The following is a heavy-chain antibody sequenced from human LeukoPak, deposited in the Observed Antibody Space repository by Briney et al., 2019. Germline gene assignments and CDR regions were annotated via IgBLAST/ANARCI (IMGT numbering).Heavy chain of an antibody. V-gene: IGHV1-24*01. CDR2: FDPEDGET. J-gene: IGHJ4*02. CDR1: GYTLTRLS. CDR3: VTDPYTTTDDNNFEPQGAY. Sequence: VASVKVSFKAPGYTLTRLSIHWVRQPSGKGLEWRGAFDPEDGETIYAQEFQGRATMTADTSADTAYMELSSLTSDDTAVYYCVTDPYTTTDDNNFEPQGAYLGQGTLVTVSS. D-gene: IGHD4-11*01.